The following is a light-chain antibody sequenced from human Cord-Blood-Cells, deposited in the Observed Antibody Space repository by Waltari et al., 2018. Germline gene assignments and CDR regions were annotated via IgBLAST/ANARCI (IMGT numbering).Light chain of an antibody. J-gene: IGLJ3*02. CDR2: GNS. CDR3: QSYDSSLSGWV. V-gene: IGLV1-40*01. Sequence: QSVLTQPPSVSGAPGQRVTISCTGSSSNIGAGYDVHWYQQLPGTAPKRLIYGNSIRPSGVPDRFSGSKSGTSASLAITGLQAEDEADYYCQSYDSSLSGWVFGGGTKLTVL. CDR1: SSNIGAGYD.